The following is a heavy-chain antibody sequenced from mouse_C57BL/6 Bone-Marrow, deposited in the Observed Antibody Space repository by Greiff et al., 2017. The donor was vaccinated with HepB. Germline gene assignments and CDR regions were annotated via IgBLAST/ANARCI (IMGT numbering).Heavy chain of an antibody. CDR1: GYTFTSYW. V-gene: IGHV1-64*01. Sequence: VQLQQPGAELVKPGASVKLSCKASGYTFTSYWMHWVKQRPGQGLEWIGMIHPNSGSTNYNEKFKSKATLTVDKSSSPAYMQLSSLTSEDSAVYYGARPFITTVVVDWYFDVWGTGTTVTVSS. D-gene: IGHD1-1*01. CDR3: ARPFITTVVVDWYFDV. J-gene: IGHJ1*03. CDR2: IHPNSGST.